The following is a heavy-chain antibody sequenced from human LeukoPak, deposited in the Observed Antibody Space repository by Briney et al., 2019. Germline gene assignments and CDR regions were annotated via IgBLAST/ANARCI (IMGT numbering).Heavy chain of an antibody. V-gene: IGHV3-23*01. CDR3: AKQGGLFSSGYSYFDY. CDR1: GLTFSSYA. D-gene: IGHD3-22*01. Sequence: GGSLRLSCAASGLTFSSYAMNWVRQAPGKGLEWVSAISGSGGNTYYADSVKGRFTISRDNSKNTLYLQMNSLRAEDTAVYYYAKQGGLFSSGYSYFDYWGQGTLVTVSS. J-gene: IGHJ4*02. CDR2: ISGSGGNT.